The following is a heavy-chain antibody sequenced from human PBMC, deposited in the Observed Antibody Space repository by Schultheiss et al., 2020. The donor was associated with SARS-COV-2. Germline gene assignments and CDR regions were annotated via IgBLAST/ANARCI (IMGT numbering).Heavy chain of an antibody. V-gene: IGHV3-30*03. CDR1: GFTFSSHG. CDR3: APERNSGSYYGVFDY. J-gene: IGHJ4*02. D-gene: IGHD1-26*01. CDR2: TSYDGNNK. Sequence: GESLKISCAASGFTFSSHGMHWVRQAPGKGLEWVAVTSYDGNNKYYADSVKGRFTISRDNSKNTLYLQMNSLRAEDTAVYYCAPERNSGSYYGVFDYWGQGTLVTVSS.